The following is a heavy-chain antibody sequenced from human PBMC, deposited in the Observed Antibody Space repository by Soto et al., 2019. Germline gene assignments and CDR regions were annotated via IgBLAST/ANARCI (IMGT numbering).Heavy chain of an antibody. Sequence: ASVKVSCKASGYIFTSYYLHWVRQAPGQRLEWMGWINAGNGNTKYSQKFQGRVTITRDTSASTAYMELSSLRSEDTAVYARAVAVPADFDYWGQGTLVTVSS. CDR3: AVAVPADFDY. CDR2: INAGNGNT. V-gene: IGHV1-3*01. CDR1: GYIFTSYY. D-gene: IGHD6-19*01. J-gene: IGHJ4*02.